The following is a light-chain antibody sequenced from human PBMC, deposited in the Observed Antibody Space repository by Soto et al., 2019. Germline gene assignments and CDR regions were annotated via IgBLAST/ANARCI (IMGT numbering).Light chain of an antibody. Sequence: DIQMTQSPSTLSASVGDRVTITCRASQSISSWLAWYQQKPRKAPKLLIYKASSLESGAPSRFSGSGSGTEFTLTISSLQPDDFATYYCQPYNSYPRTFGQGTKVEIK. J-gene: IGKJ1*01. CDR1: QSISSW. CDR2: KAS. CDR3: QPYNSYPRT. V-gene: IGKV1-5*03.